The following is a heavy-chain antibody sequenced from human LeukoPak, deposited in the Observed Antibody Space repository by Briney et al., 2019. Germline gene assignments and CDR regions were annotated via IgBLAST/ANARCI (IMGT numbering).Heavy chain of an antibody. D-gene: IGHD3-10*01. CDR1: GGSISNTLYY. CDR3: ARRKGFGEGYFDS. V-gene: IGHV4-39*01. CDR2: IYYSRST. J-gene: IGHJ4*02. Sequence: PSETLSLTCTVSGGSISNTLYYWAWIRQPPEKGLESIGSIYYSRSTYYSPSLKSRVTISVDTSKNQFSLKLTSVTAADTAVYYCARRKGFGEGYFDSWGQGTLVTVSS.